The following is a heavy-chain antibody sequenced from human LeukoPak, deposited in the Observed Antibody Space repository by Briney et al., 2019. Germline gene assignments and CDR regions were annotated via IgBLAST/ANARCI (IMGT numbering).Heavy chain of an antibody. CDR1: GDSVSSNSAA. V-gene: IGHV6-1*01. CDR2: TYYRSKWYN. J-gene: IGHJ4*02. Sequence: SQTLSITCAISGDSVSSNSAAWNCIRQSPSRGLEWLGRTYYRSKWYNDYAVSVKSRITINPDTSKNQFSLQLNSVTPEDTAVYYCARDRGTLWFGEFVPYFDYWGQGTLVTVSS. D-gene: IGHD3-10*01. CDR3: ARDRGTLWFGEFVPYFDY.